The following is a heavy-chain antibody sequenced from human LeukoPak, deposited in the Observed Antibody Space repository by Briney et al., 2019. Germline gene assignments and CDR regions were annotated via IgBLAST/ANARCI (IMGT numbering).Heavy chain of an antibody. CDR3: ARVDSFAEYFQH. CDR2: ISSSGSTI. V-gene: IGHV3-48*03. Sequence: PGGSLRLSCAASGFTFSSYEMNWVRQAPGKGLEWVSYISSSGSTIYYADSVKGRFTISRDNAKNTLYLQMNSLRAEDTAVYYCARVDSFAEYFQHWGQGTLVTVSS. J-gene: IGHJ1*01. D-gene: IGHD2-2*03. CDR1: GFTFSSYE.